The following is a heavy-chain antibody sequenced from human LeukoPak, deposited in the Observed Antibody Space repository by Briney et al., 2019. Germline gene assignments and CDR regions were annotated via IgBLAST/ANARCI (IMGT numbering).Heavy chain of an antibody. CDR1: GGSFSNYF. V-gene: IGHV4-34*01. J-gene: IGHJ4*02. CDR2: IHHTGHI. CDR3: ALFEVVVGSTQDF. D-gene: IGHD2-15*01. Sequence: PSETLSLTCAVYGGSFSNYFWNWIRQPPGKGLEWIAEIHHTGHINYNPSLKSRVTVSEDRSKNQFSLKLTSVTAADTAVYYCALFEVVVGSTQDFWSQGTLVTVSS.